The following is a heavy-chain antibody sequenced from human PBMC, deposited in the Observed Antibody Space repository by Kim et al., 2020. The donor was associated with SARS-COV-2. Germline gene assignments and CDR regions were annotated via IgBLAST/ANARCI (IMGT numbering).Heavy chain of an antibody. Sequence: YYNPSLKSRVTISVDTSKNQFSLKLSSVTAADTAVYYCARIRDDTWDFDYWGQGTLVTVSS. V-gene: IGHV4-39*07. D-gene: IGHD3-22*01. CDR3: ARIRDDTWDFDY. J-gene: IGHJ4*02.